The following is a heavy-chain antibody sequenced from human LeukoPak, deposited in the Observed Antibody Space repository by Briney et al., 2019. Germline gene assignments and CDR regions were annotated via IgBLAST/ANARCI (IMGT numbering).Heavy chain of an antibody. CDR3: AKMREIFGVVIYNWFDP. Sequence: GGSLRLSCAASGFTFSSYAMSWVRQAPGKGLEWVSAISGSGGSTYYADSVKGRFTISRDNSKNTLYLQMNSLRAEDTAVYYCAKMREIFGVVIYNWFDPRGQGTLVTVSS. D-gene: IGHD3-3*01. V-gene: IGHV3-23*01. J-gene: IGHJ5*02. CDR1: GFTFSSYA. CDR2: ISGSGGST.